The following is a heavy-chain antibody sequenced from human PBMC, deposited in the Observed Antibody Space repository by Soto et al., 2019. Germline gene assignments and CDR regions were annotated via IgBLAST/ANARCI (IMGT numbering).Heavy chain of an antibody. CDR3: ARLKMWAGYSRGTFDY. J-gene: IGHJ4*01. CDR2: LSKTGNT. CDR1: GGSMGSFF. Sequence: ETLSLTCTVSGGSMGSFFWSWIRQPPGGGLEYIVYLSKTGNTNYNPSFKSRVTISGDTSKYQFSLKLNSVTAADTAVYYCARLKMWAGYSRGTFDYWGHGSLVTVSS. V-gene: IGHV4-4*08. D-gene: IGHD3-9*01.